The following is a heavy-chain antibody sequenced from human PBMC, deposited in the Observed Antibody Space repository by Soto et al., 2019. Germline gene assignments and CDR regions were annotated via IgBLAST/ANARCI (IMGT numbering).Heavy chain of an antibody. Sequence: KSSETLSLTCTVSGGSVSSGSYYWSWIRQPPGKGLEWIGYIYYSGSTNYNPSLKSRVTISVDTSKNQFSLKLSSVTAADTAVYYCARERIVGATFTDYWGQGTLVTVSS. CDR1: GGSVSSGSYY. D-gene: IGHD1-26*01. CDR2: IYYSGST. CDR3: ARERIVGATFTDY. V-gene: IGHV4-61*01. J-gene: IGHJ4*02.